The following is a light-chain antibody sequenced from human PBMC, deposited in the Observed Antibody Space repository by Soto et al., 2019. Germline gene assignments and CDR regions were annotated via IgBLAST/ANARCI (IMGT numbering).Light chain of an antibody. Sequence: QSVLTQPASVSGSPGQSITISCTGTXXYVGGYNYVSWYQQHPGKAPKLXXYXXXXXXXXVSSRFSGSKSGNTASLTISGLQAEDEADYYCSSYTSSSTQVFGTGTKVTVL. CDR3: SSYTSSSTQV. J-gene: IGLJ1*01. CDR2: XXX. CDR1: XXYVGGYNY. V-gene: IGLV2-14*01.